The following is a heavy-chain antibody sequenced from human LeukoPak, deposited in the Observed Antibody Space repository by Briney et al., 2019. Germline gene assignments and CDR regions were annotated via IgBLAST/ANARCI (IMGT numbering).Heavy chain of an antibody. J-gene: IGHJ4*02. CDR3: ARERVSAVAGTRRFDY. CDR1: GGSISSSSYY. D-gene: IGHD6-19*01. Sequence: SETLSLTCTVSGGSISSSSYYWGWIRQPPGKGLEWIGSIYYSGSTYYNPSLKSRVTISVDKSKNQFSLKLSSVTAADTAVYYCARERVSAVAGTRRFDYWGQGTLVTVSS. CDR2: IYYSGST. V-gene: IGHV4-39*07.